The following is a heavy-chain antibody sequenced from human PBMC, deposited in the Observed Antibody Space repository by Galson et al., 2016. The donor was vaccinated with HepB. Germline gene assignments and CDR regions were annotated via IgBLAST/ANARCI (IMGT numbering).Heavy chain of an antibody. CDR2: SRNKANSYST. D-gene: IGHD2-15*01. J-gene: IGHJ4*02. CDR1: GFTFSDHY. CDR3: VKVGSCSGGSCPPLEN. V-gene: IGHV3-72*01. Sequence: SLRLSCAASGFTFSDHYMDWVRQAPGKGLEWVGRSRNKANSYSTEYAASVKGRFTISRDESQNSLNLQMNSLKTEDTAVYYCVKVGSCSGGSCPPLENWGQGTLVTVSS.